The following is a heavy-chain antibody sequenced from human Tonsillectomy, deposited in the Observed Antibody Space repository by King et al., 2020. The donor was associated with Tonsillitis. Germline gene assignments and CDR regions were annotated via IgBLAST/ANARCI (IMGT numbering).Heavy chain of an antibody. CDR2: VSNSGGVT. V-gene: IGHV3-23*04. D-gene: IGHD2-21*02. CDR3: AKAMVVTGLLDS. CDR1: VFSFSGYA. J-gene: IGHJ4*02. Sequence: VQLVQSGGGLVQPGGSLRLSCAASVFSFSGYAMSWVRQAPGKGLEWVSGVSNSGGVTYYADSVKGRFTISRDNSKNTLYLQMNSLRAEDTALYYCAKAMVVTGLLDSWGQGTLVTVSS.